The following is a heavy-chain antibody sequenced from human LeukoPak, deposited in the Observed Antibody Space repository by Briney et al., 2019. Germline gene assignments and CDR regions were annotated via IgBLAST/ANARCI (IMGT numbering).Heavy chain of an antibody. CDR1: GYTFTNYG. CDR3: ARTHGDYYYYYMDV. J-gene: IGHJ6*03. V-gene: IGHV1-18*01. CDR2: ISAYNGNT. Sequence: ASVKVSCKASGYTFTNYGINWVRQAPGQGLEWMGWISAYNGNTNYAQKLQGRVTMTTDTSTSTAYMELRSLRSDDTAVYYCARTHGDYYYYYMDVWGKGTTVTISS. D-gene: IGHD4-17*01.